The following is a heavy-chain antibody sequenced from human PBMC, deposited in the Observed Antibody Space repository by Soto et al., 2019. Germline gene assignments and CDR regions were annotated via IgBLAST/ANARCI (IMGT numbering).Heavy chain of an antibody. CDR2: IYYSGST. Sequence: SETLSLTCSVSGGSIRSTSYYWGWIRQPPGKGLEWIGSIYYSGSTHYSPSLKSRIIMSIDTSTNQFSLKLSSVTAADTAVYYCARRYGSAIDYWGQGTLVTVSS. CDR1: GGSIRSTSYY. CDR3: ARRYGSAIDY. V-gene: IGHV4-39*01. D-gene: IGHD1-26*01. J-gene: IGHJ4*02.